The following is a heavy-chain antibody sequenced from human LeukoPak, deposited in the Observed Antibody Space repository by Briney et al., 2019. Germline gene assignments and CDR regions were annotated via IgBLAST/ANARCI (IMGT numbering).Heavy chain of an antibody. V-gene: IGHV4-59*11. Sequence: PSETLSLTCTVSGASISNHYWNWIRQPPGKGLEWIGSMLYTGSTNTNYNPSLKSRVSISVDTSKNQFSLKLSSVTAADTAVYYCSGDAVGFDSWGQGALVTVSS. J-gene: IGHJ4*02. CDR1: GASISNHY. D-gene: IGHD4-23*01. CDR2: MLYTGSTNT. CDR3: SGDAVGFDS.